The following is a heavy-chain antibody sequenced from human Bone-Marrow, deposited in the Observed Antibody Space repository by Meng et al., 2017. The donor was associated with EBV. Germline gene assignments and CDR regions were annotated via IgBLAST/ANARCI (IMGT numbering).Heavy chain of an antibody. J-gene: IGHJ4*02. Sequence: QGQLVQFGAEVKKPGASVKVSCKTSGQPFSDYYIHWVRQAPGQGLEWMGRIKSESGGTHYAQTFQGRITMTRDTSISTAYMELTSLRSDDTAMYYCARDGDMPVAADWGQGTLVTVSS. D-gene: IGHD6-19*01. CDR3: ARDGDMPVAAD. V-gene: IGHV1-2*06. CDR2: IKSESGGT. CDR1: GQPFSDYY.